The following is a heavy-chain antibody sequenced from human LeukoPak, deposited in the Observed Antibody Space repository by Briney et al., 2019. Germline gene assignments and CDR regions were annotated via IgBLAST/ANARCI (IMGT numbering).Heavy chain of an antibody. V-gene: IGHV4-59*08. CDR2: IYYSGST. Sequence: SETLSLTCTVSGGSISSYYWSWIRQPPVKALEWIGYIYYSGSTNYNPSLKSRVTISVDTSKNQFSLKLSSVTAADTAVYYCARHGYSSSWYGSSFDPWGQGTLVTVSS. D-gene: IGHD6-13*01. CDR3: ARHGYSSSWYGSSFDP. CDR1: GGSISSYY. J-gene: IGHJ5*02.